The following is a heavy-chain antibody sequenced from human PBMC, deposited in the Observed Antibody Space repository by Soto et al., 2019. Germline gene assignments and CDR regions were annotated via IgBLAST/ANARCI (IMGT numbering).Heavy chain of an antibody. V-gene: IGHV1-3*01. CDR2: INAGNGNT. CDR1: GYTFTSYA. D-gene: IGHD3-9*01. Sequence: ASVKVSCKASGYTFTSYAMHWVRQAPGQRLEWMGWINAGNGNTKYSQKFQGRVTITRDTSASTAYMELSSLRSEDTAVYYCARGGGDILPGYYNAPWYWGQGTLVTVSS. CDR3: ARGGGDILPGYYNAPWY. J-gene: IGHJ4*02.